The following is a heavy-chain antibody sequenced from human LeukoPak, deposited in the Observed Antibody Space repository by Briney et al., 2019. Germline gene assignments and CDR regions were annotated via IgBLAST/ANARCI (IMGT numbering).Heavy chain of an antibody. CDR1: GFTLSTYW. J-gene: IGHJ3*02. CDR3: ARVAVGGTRAFDI. V-gene: IGHV3-7*01. Sequence: GGSLRLSCAASGFTLSTYWMSWARQAPGKGLEWVANIKQDGSEKYYVDSVKGRFTISRDNAKKTLYLEMDSLRAEDTAVYYCARVAVGGTRAFDIWGQGTTVTVSS. D-gene: IGHD6-19*01. CDR2: IKQDGSEK.